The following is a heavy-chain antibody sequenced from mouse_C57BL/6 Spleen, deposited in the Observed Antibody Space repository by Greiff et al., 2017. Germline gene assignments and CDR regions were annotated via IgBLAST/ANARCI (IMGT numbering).Heavy chain of an antibody. CDR2: INPNNGGT. D-gene: IGHD1-1*01. CDR1: GYTFTDYN. V-gene: IGHV1-22*01. CDR3: ARRRDYYYYGSSYWYFDV. J-gene: IGHJ1*03. Sequence: VQLKESGPELVKPGASVKMSCKASGYTFTDYNMHWVKQSHGKSLEWIGYINPNNGGTSYNQKFKGKATLTVNKSSSTAYMELRSLTSEDSAVYYCARRRDYYYYGSSYWYFDVWGTGTTVTVSS.